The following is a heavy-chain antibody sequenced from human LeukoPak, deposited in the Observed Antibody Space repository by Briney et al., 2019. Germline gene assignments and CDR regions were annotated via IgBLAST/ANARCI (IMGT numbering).Heavy chain of an antibody. J-gene: IGHJ6*03. V-gene: IGHV1-2*02. CDR2: INPNSGGT. CDR1: GYTFTGYY. Sequence: ASVKVSCQASGYTFTGYYMHWVRQAPGQGLEWMGWINPNSGGTNYAQKFQGRVTMTRDTSISTAYMELSRLRSDDTAVYYCARAGITHYYYYYMDVWGKGTTVTISS. D-gene: IGHD3-10*01. CDR3: ARAGITHYYYYYMDV.